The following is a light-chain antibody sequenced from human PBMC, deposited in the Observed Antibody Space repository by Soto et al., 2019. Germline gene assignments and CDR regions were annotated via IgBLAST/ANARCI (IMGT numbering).Light chain of an antibody. CDR2: EVD. CDR1: SSDIGSYTL. J-gene: IGLJ1*01. V-gene: IGLV2-23*02. Sequence: QPVLTQPASVSGSPGQSITISCTGTSSDIGSYTLVSWYQQHPGKAPKVMIYEVDKWPSGVSTRFSGSRSGNTASLTISGLQAEDEADYFCCSYAGGFTYVFGTGTKLTVL. CDR3: CSYAGGFTYV.